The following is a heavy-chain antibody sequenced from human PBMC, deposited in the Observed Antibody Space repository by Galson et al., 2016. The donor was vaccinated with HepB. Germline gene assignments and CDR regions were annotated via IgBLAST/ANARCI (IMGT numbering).Heavy chain of an antibody. Sequence: SLRLSCAASGFTFSSYDVHWVRQATGKGLEWVSAIGTAGDTYYPGSVKGRFTISRENAKTSLYLQMNSLRAGDTDVYYCALGAAGTLDYWGQGTLVTVSS. V-gene: IGHV3-13*01. CDR3: ALGAAGTLDY. J-gene: IGHJ4*02. D-gene: IGHD6-13*01. CDR1: GFTFSSYD. CDR2: IGTAGDT.